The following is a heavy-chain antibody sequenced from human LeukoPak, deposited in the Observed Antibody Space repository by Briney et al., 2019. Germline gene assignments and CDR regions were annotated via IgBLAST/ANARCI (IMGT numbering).Heavy chain of an antibody. D-gene: IGHD3-10*01. CDR2: ISWNSGSI. J-gene: IGHJ4*02. V-gene: IGHV3-9*01. Sequence: GGSLRLSCAASGFTFDDYAMHWVRQAPGKGLEWVSGISWNSGSIGYADSVKGRFTISRDNAKNSLYLQMNSLRAEDTALYYCAEDGDDYLDYWGQGTLVTVSS. CDR3: AEDGDDYLDY. CDR1: GFTFDDYA.